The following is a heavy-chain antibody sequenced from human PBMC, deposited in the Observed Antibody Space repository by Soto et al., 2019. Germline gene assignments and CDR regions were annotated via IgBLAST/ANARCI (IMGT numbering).Heavy chain of an antibody. CDR2: VYTSGST. V-gene: IGHV4-4*07. Sequence: QVQLQESGPGLVKPSETLSLTCTVSGGSISSYYWSWIRQPAGKGLEWIGGVYTSGSTNYNPSLKSRVAMSVDTSKNQFSLTLSSVTAADTAVYYCAREGYCSSTSCHYYYYYYGMDVWGQGTTVTVSS. CDR1: GGSISSYY. D-gene: IGHD2-2*01. CDR3: AREGYCSSTSCHYYYYYYGMDV. J-gene: IGHJ6*02.